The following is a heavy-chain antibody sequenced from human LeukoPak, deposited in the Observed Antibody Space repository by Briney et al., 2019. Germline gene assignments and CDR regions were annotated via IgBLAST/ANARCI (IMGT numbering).Heavy chain of an antibody. CDR1: GYTFTSYY. CDR2: INPSGGST. D-gene: IGHD4-11*01. J-gene: IGHJ3*02. CDR3: ARVKGPVRDRDAFDI. Sequence: GASVKVSCKASGYTFTSYYMHWVRQAPGQGLEWMGIINPSGGSTSYAQKFQGRVTMTRDTSTSTVYMELSSLRSEDTAVYYCARVKGPVRDRDAFDIWGQGTMVTVSS. V-gene: IGHV1-46*01.